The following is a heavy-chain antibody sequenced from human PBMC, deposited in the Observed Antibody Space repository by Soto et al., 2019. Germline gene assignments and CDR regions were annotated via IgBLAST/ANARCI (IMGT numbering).Heavy chain of an antibody. CDR3: ARESEDLTSNFDY. J-gene: IGHJ4*02. V-gene: IGHV3-21*06. CDR1: GFTFTRYS. CDR2: ISSTTNYI. Sequence: GGSLRLSCAASGFTFTRYSMNWVLQAPGKGLEWVSSISSTTNYIYYGDSMKGRFTISRDNAKNSLYLEMNSLRAEDTAVYYCARESEDLTSNFDYWGQGTMVTVSS.